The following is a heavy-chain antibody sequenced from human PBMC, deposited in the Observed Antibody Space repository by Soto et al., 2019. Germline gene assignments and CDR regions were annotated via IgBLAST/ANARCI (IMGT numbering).Heavy chain of an antibody. Sequence: QVQLQESGPGLVKPSQTLSLTCTVSGGSISSGGYYWSWIRQHPGKGLEWIGYIYYSGSTYYNPALKSRVTISVDTSKNKFSLKLSSVTAADTAVYYCARSPEATVTAFDYWGQGTLVTVSS. V-gene: IGHV4-31*03. J-gene: IGHJ4*02. D-gene: IGHD4-17*01. CDR1: GGSISSGGYY. CDR3: ARSPEATVTAFDY. CDR2: IYYSGST.